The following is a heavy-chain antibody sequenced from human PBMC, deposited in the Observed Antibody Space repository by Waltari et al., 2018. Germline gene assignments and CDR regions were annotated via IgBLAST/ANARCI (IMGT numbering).Heavy chain of an antibody. J-gene: IGHJ4*02. V-gene: IGHV1-69*08. Sequence: QVQLVQSGAEVKKPGSSVKVSYKASGGTFSSYAISWVRQAPGQGLEWMGRLIPLFGTANYAQKCQGIVTIPADKSTSTAYMELSSLRSEDTAVYYCASALLGKYGTPFGDWGQGTLVTVSA. CDR1: GGTFSSYA. D-gene: IGHD3-16*01. CDR3: ASALLGKYGTPFGD. CDR2: LIPLFGTA.